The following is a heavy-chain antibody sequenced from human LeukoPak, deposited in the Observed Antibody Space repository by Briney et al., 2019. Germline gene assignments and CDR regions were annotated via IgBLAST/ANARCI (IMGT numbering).Heavy chain of an antibody. J-gene: IGHJ4*02. D-gene: IGHD6-13*01. CDR3: AKESIAAAVGQFDY. CDR2: IYSGGNT. V-gene: IGHV3-53*01. Sequence: TGGSLRLSCAASGFTVSTNYMSWVRQAPGKGLEWVSVIYSGGNTYYADSVKGRFTISRDNSKNTLYLQMNSLRAEDTAVYYCAKESIAAAVGQFDYWGQGTLVTVSS. CDR1: GFTVSTNY.